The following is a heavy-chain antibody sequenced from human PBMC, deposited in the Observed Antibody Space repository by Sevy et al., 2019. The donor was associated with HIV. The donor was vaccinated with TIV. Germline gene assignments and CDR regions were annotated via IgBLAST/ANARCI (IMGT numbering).Heavy chain of an antibody. CDR3: VREGTTPYVYGMDV. J-gene: IGHJ6*02. Sequence: GGSLRLSCAASGFTFSSFSMHWVRQAPGKGLEWVTVITFDGSMNSYADSVRGRFTISRDNSKHRLYLQLNSLRAEDTAVYYCVREGTTPYVYGMDVWGQGTTVTVSS. CDR1: GFTFSSFS. V-gene: IGHV3-30*04. D-gene: IGHD3-10*02. CDR2: ITFDGSMN.